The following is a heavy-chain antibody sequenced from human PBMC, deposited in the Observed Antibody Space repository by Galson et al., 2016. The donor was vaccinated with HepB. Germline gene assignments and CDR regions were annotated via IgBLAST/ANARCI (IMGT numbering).Heavy chain of an antibody. CDR3: AKDTARYCSSTSCSYGMDV. J-gene: IGHJ6*02. D-gene: IGHD2-2*01. Sequence: SLRLSCAVSGFTFSSYWMSWVRQGPGKGLEWVAIIKQDGSEKYYVDSVKGRFTISRDNAKKSLYLQMNSLRAEDTAVYYCAKDTARYCSSTSCSYGMDVWGQGTTVTVSS. CDR2: IKQDGSEK. CDR1: GFTFSSYW. V-gene: IGHV3-7*01.